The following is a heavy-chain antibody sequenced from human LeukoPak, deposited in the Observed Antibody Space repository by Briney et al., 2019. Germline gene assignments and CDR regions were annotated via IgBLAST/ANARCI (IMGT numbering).Heavy chain of an antibody. CDR2: INWNGGST. Sequence: GGSLRLSCAASGFTFDDYGMSWVRQAPGKGLEWVSGINWNGGSTVYADSVKGRFTISRDNAKNSLYLQMNSLRAEDTALYYCARDRYYYDSSGYLDYWGQGTLVTVSS. D-gene: IGHD3-22*01. V-gene: IGHV3-20*04. CDR3: ARDRYYYDSSGYLDY. CDR1: GFTFDDYG. J-gene: IGHJ4*02.